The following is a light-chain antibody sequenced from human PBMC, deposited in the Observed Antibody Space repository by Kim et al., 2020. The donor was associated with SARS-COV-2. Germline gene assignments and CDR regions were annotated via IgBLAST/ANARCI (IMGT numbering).Light chain of an antibody. V-gene: IGLV2-11*01. CDR2: GVT. J-gene: IGLJ2*01. CDR1: SSDIGGYNY. CDR3: CSFAGNYILI. Sequence: GQSVNISCTGTSSDIGGYNYVSWYQHHPGKAPKLMIYGVTRRPSGVPDRFSGSKSGNTASLTIFGLQAEDEADYYCCSFAGNYILIFGGGTQLTVL.